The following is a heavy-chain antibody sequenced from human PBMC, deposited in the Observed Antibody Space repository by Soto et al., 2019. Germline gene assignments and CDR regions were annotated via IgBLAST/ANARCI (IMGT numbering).Heavy chain of an antibody. J-gene: IGHJ4*02. Sequence: ASVKVSCKGSGYTFSSYGISWVRLAPGQGLEWMGWISATNGNTNYAQKLQGRVTMTTDTYTNTAYMELRSLRSDDTAVYYCARGSYHYDSSGYPTPDYWGQGTLVTVSS. V-gene: IGHV1-18*01. CDR3: ARGSYHYDSSGYPTPDY. D-gene: IGHD3-22*01. CDR2: ISATNGNT. CDR1: GYTFSSYG.